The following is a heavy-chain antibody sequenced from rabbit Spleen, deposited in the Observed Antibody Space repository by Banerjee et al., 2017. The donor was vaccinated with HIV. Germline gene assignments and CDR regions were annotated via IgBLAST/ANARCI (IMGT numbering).Heavy chain of an antibody. Sequence: QEQLVESRGGLVQPEGSLTLTCTASGFSFSSSYWICWVRQAPGKGLEWIACIYVGSSGNTYYASWAKGRFTISKTSSSTVTLQMTSLTAADTATYFCARSDLGWGGYGDGNLWGQGTLVTVS. V-gene: IGHV1S45*01. D-gene: IGHD6-1*01. CDR2: IYVGSSGNT. CDR1: GFSFSSSYW. CDR3: ARSDLGWGGYGDGNL. J-gene: IGHJ4*01.